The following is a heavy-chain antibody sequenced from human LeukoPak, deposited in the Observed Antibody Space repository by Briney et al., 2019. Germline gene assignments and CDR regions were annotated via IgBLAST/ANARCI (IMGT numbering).Heavy chain of an antibody. CDR1: GYTFTSYG. CDR3: ARVDGDYVSGAFAF. D-gene: IGHD4-17*01. V-gene: IGHV1-2*02. CDR2: INPNSGGT. J-gene: IGHJ3*01. Sequence: ASVKVSCKASGYTFTSYGISWVRQAPGQGLEWMGWINPNSGGTNYAQKFQGRVTMTRDTSISTAYMELSRLRSDDTAVYYCARVDGDYVSGAFAFWGQGTMVTVSS.